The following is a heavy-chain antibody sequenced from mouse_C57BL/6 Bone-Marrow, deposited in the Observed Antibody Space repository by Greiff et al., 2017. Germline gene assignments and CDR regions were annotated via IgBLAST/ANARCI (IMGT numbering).Heavy chain of an antibody. V-gene: IGHV1-54*01. CDR1: GYAFTNYL. D-gene: IGHD2-1*01. J-gene: IGHJ3*01. CDR2: INPGSGGT. CDR3: AREGGYGNYPFAY. Sequence: QVQLKQSGAELVRPGTSVKVSCKASGYAFTNYLIEWVKQRPGQGLEWIGVINPGSGGTNYNEKFKGKATLTADKSSSTAYMQLSSLTSEDSAVYFCAREGGYGNYPFAYWGQGTLVTVSA.